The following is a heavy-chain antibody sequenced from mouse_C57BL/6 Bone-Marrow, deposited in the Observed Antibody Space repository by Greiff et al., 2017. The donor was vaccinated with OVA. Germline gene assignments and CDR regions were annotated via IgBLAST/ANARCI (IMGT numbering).Heavy chain of an antibody. CDR1: GFTFTNYW. CDR2: IDPSDSYT. V-gene: IGHV1-50*01. Sequence: VQLQQSGAELVKPGASVKLSCKASGFTFTNYWMQWVKQRPGQGLEWIGEIDPSDSYTNYNQKFKGKATLTVDTSSSTAYMQLSSLTSEDSAVYYSASADIAYWGQGTLVTVSA. CDR3: ASADIAY. J-gene: IGHJ3*01.